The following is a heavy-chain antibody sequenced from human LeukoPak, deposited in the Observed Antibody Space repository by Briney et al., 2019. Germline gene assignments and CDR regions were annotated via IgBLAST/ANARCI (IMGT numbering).Heavy chain of an antibody. D-gene: IGHD3-16*01. Sequence: MSSETLSLTCTVSGGSISSYYWSWIRQPPGKGLEWIGYIYYSGSTNYNPSLKSRVTISVDTSKNQFSLKLSSVTAADTAVYYCARLLSYGGYFDYWGQGTLVTVSS. CDR1: GGSISSYY. CDR2: IYYSGST. J-gene: IGHJ4*02. CDR3: ARLLSYGGYFDY. V-gene: IGHV4-59*12.